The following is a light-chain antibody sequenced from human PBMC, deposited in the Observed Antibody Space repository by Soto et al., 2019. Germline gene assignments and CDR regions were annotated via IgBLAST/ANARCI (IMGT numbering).Light chain of an antibody. CDR3: QQYASSPIT. V-gene: IGKV3-20*01. J-gene: IGKJ5*01. CDR1: QSVSSS. CDR2: GAS. Sequence: EIVLAQSPATLSLSPGERATLSCRASQSVSSSLAWYQQKPGQAPRLLIYGASNWATGVPDRFSGSGSGTDFTLTISRLEPEDFAVYFCQQYASSPITFGQGTRLEIK.